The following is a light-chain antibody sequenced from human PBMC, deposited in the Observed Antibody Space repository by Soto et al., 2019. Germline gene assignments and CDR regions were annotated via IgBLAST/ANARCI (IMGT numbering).Light chain of an antibody. J-gene: IGKJ4*01. CDR1: QSISNF. Sequence: DIQMTQSPSSLSASVGDRVTITCRASQSISNFLNWYQQKPGKAPKLLIHTTSSLQSGVPSMFSASVTGTDFTLTISSLQPEDFATYYCQQSYSTPQTFGGGTKVEI. CDR3: QQSYSTPQT. V-gene: IGKV1-39*01. CDR2: TTS.